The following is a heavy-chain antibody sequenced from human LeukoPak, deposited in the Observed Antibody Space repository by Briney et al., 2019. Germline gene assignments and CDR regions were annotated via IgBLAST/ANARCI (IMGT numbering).Heavy chain of an antibody. CDR3: ARRRDYYGSGSYYRSAFDI. CDR2: ISAYNGNT. D-gene: IGHD3-10*01. J-gene: IGHJ3*02. Sequence: GASVKVSCKASGYTFTSYGISWVRQAPGQGLEWMGWISAYNGNTNYAQKLQGRVTMTTDTSTSTAYMELRSLRSDDTAVYYCARRRDYYGSGSYYRSAFDIWGQGTMVTVSS. CDR1: GYTFTSYG. V-gene: IGHV1-18*01.